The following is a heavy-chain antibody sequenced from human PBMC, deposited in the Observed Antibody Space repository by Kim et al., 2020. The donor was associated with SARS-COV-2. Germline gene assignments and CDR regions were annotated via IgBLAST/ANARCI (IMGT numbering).Heavy chain of an antibody. CDR1: GFTFSSYE. J-gene: IGHJ6*02. D-gene: IGHD1-7*01. CDR2: ISSSGFTI. CDR3: ARVSGWNYGLVYHYGMDV. Sequence: GSLRLSCAASGFTFSSYEMNWVRQAPGKGLEWVSYISSSGFTIYYEDSVKGRFTISRDNARNSLYLQMNSLRAEDTAVYYCARVSGWNYGLVYHYGMDVWGQGTTVTVSS. V-gene: IGHV3-48*03.